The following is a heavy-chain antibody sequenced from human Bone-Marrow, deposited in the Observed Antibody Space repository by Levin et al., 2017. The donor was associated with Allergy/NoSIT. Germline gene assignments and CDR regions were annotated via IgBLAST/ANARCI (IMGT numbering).Heavy chain of an antibody. V-gene: IGHV1-2*06. J-gene: IGHJ5*02. CDR2: INPNSGGT. CDR3: ARDDIVVVPAADGSNYWFDP. Sequence: VASVKVSCKASGYTFTGYYMHWVRQAPGQGLEWMGRINPNSGGTNYAQKFQGRVTMTRDTSISTAYMELSRLRSDDTAVYYCARDDIVVVPAADGSNYWFDPWGQGTLVTVSS. D-gene: IGHD2-2*01. CDR1: GYTFTGYY.